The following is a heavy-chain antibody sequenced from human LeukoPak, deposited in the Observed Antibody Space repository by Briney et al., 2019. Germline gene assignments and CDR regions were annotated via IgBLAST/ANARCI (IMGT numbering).Heavy chain of an antibody. CDR3: AKELGYCSGGSCYELDY. D-gene: IGHD2-15*01. CDR1: GFTFRTFG. CDR2: IWNDGSER. J-gene: IGHJ4*02. V-gene: IGHV3-30*02. Sequence: PGGSLRLSCAAPGFTFRTFGLHWVRQAPGKGLEWVAFIWNDGSERYNEDSVKGRFTISRDESKNTLFLQMNSLRAEDTAVYYCAKELGYCSGGSCYELDYWGQGTLVTVSS.